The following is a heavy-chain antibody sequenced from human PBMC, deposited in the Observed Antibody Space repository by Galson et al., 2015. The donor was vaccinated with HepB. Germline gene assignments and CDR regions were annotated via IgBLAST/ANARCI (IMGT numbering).Heavy chain of an antibody. CDR1: GGTFSSYA. J-gene: IGHJ6*03. CDR3: ARVVCSSTSCYPTSSFYYYYYMDV. D-gene: IGHD2-2*01. CDR2: IIPIFGTA. V-gene: IGHV1-69*13. Sequence: SVKVSCKASGGTFSSYAISWVRQAPGQGLEWMGGIIPIFGTANYAQKFQGRVTITADESTSTAYMELSSLRSEDTAVYYCARVVCSSTSCYPTSSFYYYYYMDVWGKGTTVTVSS.